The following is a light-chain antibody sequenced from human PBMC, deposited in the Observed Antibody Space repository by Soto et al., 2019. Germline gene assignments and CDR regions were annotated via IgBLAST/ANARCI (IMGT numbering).Light chain of an antibody. J-gene: IGLJ3*02. CDR1: AGAVSSGRF. CDR3: LLYYCGWLWV. V-gene: IGLV7-43*01. Sequence: QTVVTQEPSLTVSPGGTVTLTCASSAGAVSSGRFASWFQQKPGQAPRPLIYSTSNRHSWTPARFSGSLLGGKAALTLSGVRPEDEAEYYCLLYYCGWLWVFGGGTKLTVL. CDR2: STS.